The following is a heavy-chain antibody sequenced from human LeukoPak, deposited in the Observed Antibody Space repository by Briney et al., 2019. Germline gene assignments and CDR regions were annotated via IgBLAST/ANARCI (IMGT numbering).Heavy chain of an antibody. CDR3: ASGGLRFSNWFDP. J-gene: IGHJ5*02. Sequence: SETLSLTCTVSGGSISSYYWSWIRQPPGKGLEWIGYVYYSGSTNYNPSPKSRVTISVDTSKNQFSLKLSSVTAADTAVYYCASGGLRFSNWFDPWGQGTLVTVSS. CDR2: VYYSGST. D-gene: IGHD3-3*01. CDR1: GGSISSYY. V-gene: IGHV4-59*01.